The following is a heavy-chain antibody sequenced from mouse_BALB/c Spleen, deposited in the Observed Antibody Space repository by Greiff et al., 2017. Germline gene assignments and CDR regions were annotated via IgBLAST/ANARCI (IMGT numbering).Heavy chain of an antibody. CDR3: ARGAGPFDY. Sequence: QVQLQQPGAELVKPGASVKLSCKASGYTFTSYWMHWVKQRPGQGLEWIGEINPSNGRTNYNEKFKSKATLTVDKSSSTAYMQLSSLTSDDSAVYFCARGAGPFDYWGQGTTLTVSS. V-gene: IGHV1S81*02. CDR1: GYTFTSYW. J-gene: IGHJ2*01. D-gene: IGHD3-3*01. CDR2: INPSNGRT.